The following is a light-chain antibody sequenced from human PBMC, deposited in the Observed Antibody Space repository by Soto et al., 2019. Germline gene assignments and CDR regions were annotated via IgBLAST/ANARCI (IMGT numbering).Light chain of an antibody. CDR2: DVS. J-gene: IGLJ2*01. CDR3: SSYTSSSTLV. V-gene: IGLV2-14*01. CDR1: SSDVGGYNS. Sequence: QSALTQPASVSGSPGQSITLSCTGTSSDVGGYNSVSWYQQHPGKAPKLMIYDVSNRPSGVSNRFSDSKSGNTASRTISGLQAEDEADYYCSSYTSSSTLVFGGGTKVTVL.